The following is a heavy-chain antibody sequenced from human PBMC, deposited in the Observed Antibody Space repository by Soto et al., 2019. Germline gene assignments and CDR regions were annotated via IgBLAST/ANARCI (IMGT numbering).Heavy chain of an antibody. CDR2: IIPIFGTA. J-gene: IGHJ6*02. V-gene: IGHV1-69*06. CDR1: GGTFSSYA. Sequence: GASVKVSCKASGGTFSSYAISWVRQAPGQGLEWMGGIIPIFGTANYAQKFQGRVTITADMSTSTAYMELSSLRSEDTAVYYCPAGFWSGYPVDGMGVWGQGTTVTVSS. CDR3: PAGFWSGYPVDGMGV. D-gene: IGHD3-3*01.